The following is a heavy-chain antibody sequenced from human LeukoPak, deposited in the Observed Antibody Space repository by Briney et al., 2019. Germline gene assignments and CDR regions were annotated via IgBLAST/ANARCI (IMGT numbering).Heavy chain of an antibody. Sequence: SETLSLTCTVSGGSISSYYWSWIRQPPGKGLEWIGYIYYSGSTNYNPSLKSRVTISVDTSKNQFSLKLSSVTADDTAVYYCARGGDRRSSWYDDWGQGTLVTVSS. D-gene: IGHD6-13*01. J-gene: IGHJ5*02. CDR3: ARGGDRRSSWYDD. V-gene: IGHV4-59*01. CDR2: IYYSGST. CDR1: GGSISSYY.